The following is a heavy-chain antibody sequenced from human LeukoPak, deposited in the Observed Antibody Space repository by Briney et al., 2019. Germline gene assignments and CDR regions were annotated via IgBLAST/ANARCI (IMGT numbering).Heavy chain of an antibody. CDR1: GFTFSSFA. V-gene: IGHV3-30*04. CDR2: ISRDGRYQ. J-gene: IGHJ4*02. Sequence: GGSLRLSCAASGFTFSSFAMHWIRQVPGRGLEWVAVISRDGRYQFYADPVKGRFTISRDNAENLLYLQMNSLRAEDTAVYYCTRDQEGSDYWGQGTLVTVSS. CDR3: TRDQEGSDY.